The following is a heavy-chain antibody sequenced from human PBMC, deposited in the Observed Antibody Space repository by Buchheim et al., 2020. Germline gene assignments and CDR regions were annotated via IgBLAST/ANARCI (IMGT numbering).Heavy chain of an antibody. V-gene: IGHV4-34*01. CDR1: GGSFSGYY. CDR3: ARASLLRGYSGFPRWFDP. D-gene: IGHD5-12*01. Sequence: QVQLQQWGAGLLKPSETPSLTCAVYGGSFSGYYWSWIRQPPGKGLEWIGEINHSGSTNYNPSLKSRVTISVDTSKNQFSLKLSSVTAADTAVYYCARASLLRGYSGFPRWFDPWGQGTL. CDR2: INHSGST. J-gene: IGHJ5*02.